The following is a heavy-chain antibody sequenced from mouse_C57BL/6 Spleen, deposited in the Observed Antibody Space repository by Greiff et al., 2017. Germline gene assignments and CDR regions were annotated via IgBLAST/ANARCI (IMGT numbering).Heavy chain of an antibody. J-gene: IGHJ2*01. Sequence: VKLQESGAELVRPGASVTLSCKASGYTFTDYEMHWVKQTPVHGLEWIGAIDPETGGTAYNQKFKGKAILTADKSSSTAYMELRSLTSEDSAVYYCTRPGRDYWGQGTTLTVSS. CDR2: IDPETGGT. CDR1: GYTFTDYE. CDR3: TRPGRDY. D-gene: IGHD3-3*01. V-gene: IGHV1-15*01.